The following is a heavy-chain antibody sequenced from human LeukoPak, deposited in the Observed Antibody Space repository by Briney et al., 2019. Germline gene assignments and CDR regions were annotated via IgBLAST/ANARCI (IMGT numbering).Heavy chain of an antibody. D-gene: IGHD2-2*01. CDR2: INHGGST. Sequence: PSETLSLTCAVYGGSFSGYYWSWIRQPPGKGLEWIGEINHGGSTNYNPSLKSRVTMSVDTSKNQFSLKLSSVTAADTAVYYCARDRFPGYCSSTSCPPFDPWGQGTLVTVSS. V-gene: IGHV4-34*01. CDR3: ARDRFPGYCSSTSCPPFDP. J-gene: IGHJ5*02. CDR1: GGSFSGYY.